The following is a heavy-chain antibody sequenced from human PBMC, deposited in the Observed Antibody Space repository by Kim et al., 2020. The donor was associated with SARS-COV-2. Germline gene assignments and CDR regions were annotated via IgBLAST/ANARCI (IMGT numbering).Heavy chain of an antibody. D-gene: IGHD3-9*01. CDR2: ISGSGGST. CDR1: GFTFSSYA. Sequence: GGSLRLSCAASGFTFSSYAMSWVRQAPGKGLEWVSAISGSGGSTYYADSVKGRFTISRDNSKNTLYLQMNSLRAEDTAVYYCAKGSGRLDWRPFFYYFDYWGQGTLVTVSS. V-gene: IGHV3-23*01. CDR3: AKGSGRLDWRPFFYYFDY. J-gene: IGHJ4*02.